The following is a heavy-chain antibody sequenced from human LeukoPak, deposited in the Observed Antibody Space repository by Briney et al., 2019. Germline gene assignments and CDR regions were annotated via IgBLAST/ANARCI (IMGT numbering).Heavy chain of an antibody. J-gene: IGHJ3*02. CDR2: INPSGGST. Sequence: ASVKVSCKASGYTFTSYYMHWVRQAPGQGLEWMGIINPSGGSTSYAQKFQGRVTMTRDTSTSTVYVELSSLRSEDTAVYYCATDSSSYHNAFDIWGQGTMVTVSS. CDR1: GYTFTSYY. D-gene: IGHD3-22*01. CDR3: ATDSSSYHNAFDI. V-gene: IGHV1-46*01.